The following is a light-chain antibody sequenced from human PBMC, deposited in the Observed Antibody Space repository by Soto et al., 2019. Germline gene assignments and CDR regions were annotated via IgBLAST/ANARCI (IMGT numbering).Light chain of an antibody. J-gene: IGKJ4*01. CDR2: ATS. Sequence: DVQMTQSPSSLSASVGDRVTITCRASQSVSNWLACYQQTPGKAPKSLIYATSILQGEGQSRFSGTGSGTDFTLTINGLQPEDFATYYCQQYDNFPPTFGGGTKVEIK. CDR1: QSVSNW. CDR3: QQYDNFPPT. V-gene: IGKV1D-16*01.